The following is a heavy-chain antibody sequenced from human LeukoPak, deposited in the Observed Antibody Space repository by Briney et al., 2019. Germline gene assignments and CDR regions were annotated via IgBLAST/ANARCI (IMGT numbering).Heavy chain of an antibody. V-gene: IGHV3-15*01. CDR3: TRDGYSSDYYYMDV. J-gene: IGHJ6*03. CDR2: IKSKTDGGTT. Sequence: GGSLRLSCAASGFTFSNAWMSWVRQAPGKGLEWVGRIKSKTDGGTTDYAAPVKGRFTISRDDSKNTLYLQMNSLKTEDTAVYYCTRDGYSSDYYYMDVWGKGTTVTVSS. D-gene: IGHD6-19*01. CDR1: GFTFSNAW.